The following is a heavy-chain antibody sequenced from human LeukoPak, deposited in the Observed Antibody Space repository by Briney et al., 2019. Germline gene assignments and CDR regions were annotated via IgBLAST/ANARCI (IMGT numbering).Heavy chain of an antibody. Sequence: PGGSLRLSCAASGFAFSSYAMSWVRQAPGKGLEWVSAISGSGGSTYYADSVKGRFTISRDNSKNTLYLQMNSLRAEDTAVYYCAKDPVDYDSSGIGDYWGQGTLVTVSS. D-gene: IGHD3-22*01. V-gene: IGHV3-23*01. CDR3: AKDPVDYDSSGIGDY. CDR2: ISGSGGST. CDR1: GFAFSSYA. J-gene: IGHJ4*02.